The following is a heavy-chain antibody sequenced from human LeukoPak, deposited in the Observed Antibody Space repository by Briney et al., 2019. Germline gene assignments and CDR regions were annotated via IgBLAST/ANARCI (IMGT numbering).Heavy chain of an antibody. V-gene: IGHV3-33*06. CDR3: AKKRGGSCYWGVDV. CDR2: IWYDGSNK. J-gene: IGHJ6*02. CDR1: GFTFSSYG. Sequence: GGSLRLSCAASGFTFSSYGMHWVRQAPGKGLEWVAVIWYDGSNKYYADSVKGRFTISRDNSKNTLYLQMNSLRAEETAVYYCAKKRGGSCYWGVDVWGQGTTVTVSS. D-gene: IGHD2-15*01.